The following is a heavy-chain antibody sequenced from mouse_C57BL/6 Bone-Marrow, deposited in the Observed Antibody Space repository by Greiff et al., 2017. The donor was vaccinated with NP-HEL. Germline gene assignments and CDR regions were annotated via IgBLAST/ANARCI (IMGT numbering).Heavy chain of an antibody. J-gene: IGHJ4*01. CDR1: GYTFTSYW. Sequence: QVQLQQPGAELVMPGASVKLSCKASGYTFTSYWMHWVKQRPGQGLEWIGEIDPSDSYTNYNQKFKGKSTLTVDKSSSTAYMQLSSLTSEDSAVYYCAREPMTTVGGAMDYWGQGTSVTVSS. CDR3: AREPMTTVGGAMDY. V-gene: IGHV1-69*01. CDR2: IDPSDSYT. D-gene: IGHD1-1*01.